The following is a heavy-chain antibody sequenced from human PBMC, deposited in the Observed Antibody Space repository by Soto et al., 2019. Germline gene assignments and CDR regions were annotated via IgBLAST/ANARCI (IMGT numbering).Heavy chain of an antibody. V-gene: IGHV1-2*02. J-gene: IGHJ3*02. CDR1: GYTFTGYY. CDR2: INPNSGGT. D-gene: IGHD3-22*01. CDR3: AFSYYYDSRAYAFDI. Sequence: ASVKVSCKASGYTFTGYYMHWVRQAPGQGLEWMGWINPNSGGTNYAQKFQGRVTMTRDTSISTAYMELSRLRSDDTAVYYCAFSYYYDSRAYAFDIWGQGTMVAVSS.